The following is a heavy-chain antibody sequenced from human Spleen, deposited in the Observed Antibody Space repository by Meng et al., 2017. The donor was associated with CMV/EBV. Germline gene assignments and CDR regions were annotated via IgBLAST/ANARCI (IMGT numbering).Heavy chain of an antibody. J-gene: IGHJ6*02. V-gene: IGHV4-34*01. Sequence: SETLSLTCAVFGASFNSYHWHWIRQSPGKGLEWIGAISPSGNTNYNPTLKSRVTLSVDTSTSQFTVKLRSVTAADTAVYYCSRGKGSIPRSKLLGSRRARDQYYTMDVWGQGTTVTVSS. CDR2: ISPSGNT. D-gene: IGHD2-2*01. CDR3: SRGKGSIPRSKLLGSRRARDQYYTMDV. CDR1: GASFNSYH.